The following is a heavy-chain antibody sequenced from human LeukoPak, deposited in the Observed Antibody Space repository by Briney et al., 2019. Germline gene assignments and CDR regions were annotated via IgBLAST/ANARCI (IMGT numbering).Heavy chain of an antibody. D-gene: IGHD1-26*01. CDR1: GFTFSSYS. CDR2: ISSSSSTI. CDR3: AKVGAKIDY. Sequence: PGGSLRLSCAASGFTFSSYSMNWVRQAPGKGLEWVSYISSSSSTIYYADSVKGRFTISRDNAKNSLYLQMNSLRAEDTAVYYCAKVGAKIDYWGRGTLVTVSS. J-gene: IGHJ4*02. V-gene: IGHV3-48*01.